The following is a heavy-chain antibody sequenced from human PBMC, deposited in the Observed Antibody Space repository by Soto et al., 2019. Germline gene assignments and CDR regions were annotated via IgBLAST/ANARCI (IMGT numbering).Heavy chain of an antibody. CDR2: IYPGDSDT. CDR3: ARLGGYDLPYYYGMDA. Sequence: PGESLKISCKGSGYSFTSYWIGWVRQMPGKGLEWMGIIYPGDSDTRYGPSFQGQVTISADKSISTAYLQWSSLKASDTAMYYCARLGGYDLPYYYGMDAWGQGTTVTVSS. D-gene: IGHD5-12*01. J-gene: IGHJ6*02. V-gene: IGHV5-51*01. CDR1: GYSFTSYW.